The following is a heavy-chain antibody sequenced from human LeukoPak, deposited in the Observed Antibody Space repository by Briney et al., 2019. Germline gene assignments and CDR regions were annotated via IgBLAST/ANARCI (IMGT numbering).Heavy chain of an antibody. CDR1: GYTFTNYG. V-gene: IGHV1-18*01. Sequence: ASVKVSCKASGYTFTNYGITWVRQAPGQGLEWMGWISAYNGDTNYAQKLQGRVTMTTDTSTSTAYMELRSLRSDDTAVYYCARDYCSSTSCSISHFDYWGQGTLVTVSS. J-gene: IGHJ4*02. CDR2: ISAYNGDT. D-gene: IGHD2-2*01. CDR3: ARDYCSSTSCSISHFDY.